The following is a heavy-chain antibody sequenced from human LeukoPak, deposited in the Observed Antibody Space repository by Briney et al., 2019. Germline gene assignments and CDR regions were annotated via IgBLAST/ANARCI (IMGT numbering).Heavy chain of an antibody. CDR2: ISGSGGST. CDR1: GFTFGSYA. J-gene: IGHJ5*02. D-gene: IGHD5-18*01. CDR3: AKGDVDTAMVNWFDP. Sequence: GESLRLSCAASGFTFGSYAMSWVRQAPGKGLEWVSAISGSGGSTYYADSVKGRFTISRDNSKNTLYLQMNSLRAEDTAVYYCAKGDVDTAMVNWFDPWGQGTLVTVSS. V-gene: IGHV3-23*01.